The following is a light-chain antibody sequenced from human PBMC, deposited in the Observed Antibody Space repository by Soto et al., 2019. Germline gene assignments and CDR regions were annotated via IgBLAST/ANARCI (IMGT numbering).Light chain of an antibody. CDR2: GTS. J-gene: IGKJ2*01. CDR1: HSLSSNY. V-gene: IGKV3-20*01. CDR3: QQYDASPYT. Sequence: EIVLTQSTGTLSLSPGESATLSCRAGHSLSSNYLAWYQQNPGQAPRLLIYGTSSRATGIPDRFSGSGSGTDFTLTISRLEPEDFGVYYCQQYDASPYTFGQRTKLEIK.